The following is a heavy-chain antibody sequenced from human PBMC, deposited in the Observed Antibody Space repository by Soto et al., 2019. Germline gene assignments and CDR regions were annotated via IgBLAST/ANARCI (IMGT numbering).Heavy chain of an antibody. CDR2: INYSGST. CDR1: GGSISSYY. J-gene: IGHJ4*02. CDR3: ARQESRWFGEFDY. Sequence: SETLSLTCTVSGGSISSYYWSWIRQPPGKGLEWIGYINYSGSTDYNPSLKSRVTISVDTSKNQFSLKLSSVTAADTAVYYCARQESRWFGEFDYWGQGTLVTVS. D-gene: IGHD3-10*01. V-gene: IGHV4-59*08.